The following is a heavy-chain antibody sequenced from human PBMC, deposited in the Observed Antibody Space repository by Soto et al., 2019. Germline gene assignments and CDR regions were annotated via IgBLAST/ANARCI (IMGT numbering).Heavy chain of an antibody. CDR2: ISSSSSYI. J-gene: IGHJ4*02. Sequence: GGSLRLSCAASGFTFSSYSMNWVRQAPGKGLEWVSSISSSSSYIYYADSVKGRFTISRDNAKNSLYLQMNSLRAEDTAVYYCAREYCSGGICCVDYWGQGTLVTVSS. V-gene: IGHV3-21*01. D-gene: IGHD2-15*01. CDR1: GFTFSSYS. CDR3: AREYCSGGICCVDY.